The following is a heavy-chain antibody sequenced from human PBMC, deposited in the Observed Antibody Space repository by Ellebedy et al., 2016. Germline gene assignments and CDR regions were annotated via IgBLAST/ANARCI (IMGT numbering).Heavy chain of an antibody. V-gene: IGHV3-23*01. Sequence: GGSLRLXXAASTFTFSSYVMTWVRQAPGKGLEWVSSITGSGIKTHYTDSVKGRFTISRDNSKNTVFLQMSSLRAEDTAVYYCATFSTWGQGTLVAVSS. CDR2: ITGSGIKT. J-gene: IGHJ5*02. D-gene: IGHD3-3*02. CDR1: TFTFSSYV. CDR3: ATFST.